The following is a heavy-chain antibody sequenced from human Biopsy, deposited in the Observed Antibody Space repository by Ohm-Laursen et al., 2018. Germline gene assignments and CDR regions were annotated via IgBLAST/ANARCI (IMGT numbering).Heavy chain of an antibody. V-gene: IGHV1-69*04. J-gene: IGHJ4*02. CDR2: IVPVLGHL. Sequence: SVKVSCKVSGGTFGNYAFSWVRQAPGQGLAWVGRIVPVLGHLNYAQRFQGRVSITADKSTSYVFMELSRLTSGDTAVYYCAADADGYYTEFDYWGPGTLVTVSS. D-gene: IGHD3-3*01. CDR1: GGTFGNYA. CDR3: AADADGYYTEFDY.